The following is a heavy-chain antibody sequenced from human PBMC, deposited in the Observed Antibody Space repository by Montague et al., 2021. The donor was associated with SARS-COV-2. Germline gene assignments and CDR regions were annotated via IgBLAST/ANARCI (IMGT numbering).Heavy chain of an antibody. CDR2: INHSGGT. V-gene: IGHV4-34*01. D-gene: IGHD4-17*01. CDR1: GGSFSGYY. Sequence: SETLSLTCAVYGGSFSGYYWSWIRQPPGKGLEWIGEINHSGGTDYNPSLKSRVTISVDTSKNQFSLKLSSVTAADTAVYYCARGRAVTTLYYYYYGMDVWGQGTTVTVSS. J-gene: IGHJ6*02. CDR3: ARGRAVTTLYYYYYGMDV.